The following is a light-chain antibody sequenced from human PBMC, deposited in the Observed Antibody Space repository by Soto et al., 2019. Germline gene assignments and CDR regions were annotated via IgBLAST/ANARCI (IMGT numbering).Light chain of an antibody. CDR3: QQYGSSPTYT. Sequence: EIVLTQSPGTLSLSPGERATLSCRASQSVSSSYLAWYQQKPAQAPRLLIYGASSRATGIPDRFSGSGSGTDFTLTISSLEPEDFAVYYCQQYGSSPTYTFGQGTKLEIK. V-gene: IGKV3-20*01. CDR1: QSVSSSY. J-gene: IGKJ2*01. CDR2: GAS.